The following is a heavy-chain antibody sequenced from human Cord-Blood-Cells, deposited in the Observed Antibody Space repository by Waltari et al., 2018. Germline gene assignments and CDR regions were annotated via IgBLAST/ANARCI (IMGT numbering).Heavy chain of an antibody. CDR3: ARGASSSYYFDY. CDR1: GGSIRSGGYY. CDR2: IYYSGST. D-gene: IGHD6-6*01. V-gene: IGHV4-31*03. Sequence: QVQLQESGPGLVKPSQTLSLTCTVSGGSIRSGGYYWSWIRQHPGKGLEWIGYIYYSGSTYYNPSLKSRVTISVDTSKNQFSLKLSSVTAADTAVYYCARGASSSYYFDYWGQGTLVTVSS. J-gene: IGHJ4*02.